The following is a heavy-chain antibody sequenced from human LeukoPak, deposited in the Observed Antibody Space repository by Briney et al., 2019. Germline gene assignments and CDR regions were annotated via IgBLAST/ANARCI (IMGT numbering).Heavy chain of an antibody. J-gene: IGHJ6*03. CDR2: VIPMFTTP. Sequence: SVKVSCKASGGTFSNFSISWVRQAPGQGLEWMRGVIPMFTTPDYAQKFQGRVTITADKFTSTAYMDLSSLRSEDTAVYYCAITIYVGTAILVRHYYSSMDVWGKGTTVTVSS. V-gene: IGHV1-69*06. CDR3: AITIYVGTAILVRHYYSSMDV. CDR1: GGTFSNFS. D-gene: IGHD5-18*01.